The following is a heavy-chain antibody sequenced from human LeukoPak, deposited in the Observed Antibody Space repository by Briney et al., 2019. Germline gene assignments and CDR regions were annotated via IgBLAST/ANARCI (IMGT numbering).Heavy chain of an antibody. V-gene: IGHV3-15*01. J-gene: IGHJ3*02. CDR1: GFTFSNAW. CDR3: TTGNGGFDI. CDR2: IKSNADGGTT. D-gene: IGHD2-8*01. Sequence: PGGSLRLSCAASGFTFSNAWMSWVRQAPGKGLEYIGRIKSNADGGTTDYAAPAKGRFTISRDDSKNTLYLQMNSLKTEDTAVYYCTTGNGGFDIWGQGTVVTVSS.